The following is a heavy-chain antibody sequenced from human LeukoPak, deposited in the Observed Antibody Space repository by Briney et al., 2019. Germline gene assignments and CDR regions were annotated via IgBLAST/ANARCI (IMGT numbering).Heavy chain of an antibody. CDR2: IIPIFGTA. D-gene: IGHD1-26*01. CDR1: GGTLSSYA. Sequence: SVKVSCKASGGTLSSYAISWVRQAPGQGLEWMGGIIPIFGTANYAQKFQGRVTITTDESTSTAYMELSSLRSEDTAVYYCAREKYSGSYKGPFDYWGQGTLVTVSS. J-gene: IGHJ4*02. CDR3: AREKYSGSYKGPFDY. V-gene: IGHV1-69*05.